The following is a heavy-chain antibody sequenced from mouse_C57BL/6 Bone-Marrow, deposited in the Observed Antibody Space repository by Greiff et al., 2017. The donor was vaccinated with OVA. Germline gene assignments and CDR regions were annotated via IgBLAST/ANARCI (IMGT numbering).Heavy chain of an antibody. CDR3: ASQDYYGSSVYWYFDV. J-gene: IGHJ1*03. CDR1: GYAFSSYW. V-gene: IGHV1-80*01. Sequence: QVQLQQSGAELVKPGASVKISCKASGYAFSSYWMNWVKQRPGQGLEWIGQIYPGDGDTNSNGKFKGKATLTADKSSNTAYMQLSSLTSEDSAVYFCASQDYYGSSVYWYFDVWGTGTTVTVSS. CDR2: IYPGDGDT. D-gene: IGHD1-1*01.